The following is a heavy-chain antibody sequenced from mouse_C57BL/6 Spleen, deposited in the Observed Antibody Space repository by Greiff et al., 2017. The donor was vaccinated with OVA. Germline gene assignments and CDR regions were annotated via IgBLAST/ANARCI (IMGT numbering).Heavy chain of an antibody. Sequence: EVKLVESGPELVKPGASVKISCKASGYSFTGYYMNWVKQSPEKSLEWIGEINPSTGGTTYNQKFKAKATLTVDKSSSTAYMQLKSLTSEDSAVYYCARSGGNYPYYFDYWGQGTTLTVAS. CDR2: INPSTGGT. J-gene: IGHJ2*01. CDR1: GYSFTGYY. V-gene: IGHV1-42*01. D-gene: IGHD1-1*02. CDR3: ARSGGNYPYYFDY.